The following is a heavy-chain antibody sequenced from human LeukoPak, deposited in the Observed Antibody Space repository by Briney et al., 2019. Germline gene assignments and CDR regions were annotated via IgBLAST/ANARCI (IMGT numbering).Heavy chain of an antibody. Sequence: PSETLSLTCTVSGGSISSYYWSWIRQPPGKGLEWIGYIYYSGSTNYNPSLKSRVTISVDTSKNQFSLKLSSVTAADTAAYYCARLRDYGAFDIWGQGTMVTVSS. CDR2: IYYSGST. CDR3: ARLRDYGAFDI. D-gene: IGHD4-17*01. V-gene: IGHV4-59*08. J-gene: IGHJ3*02. CDR1: GGSISSYY.